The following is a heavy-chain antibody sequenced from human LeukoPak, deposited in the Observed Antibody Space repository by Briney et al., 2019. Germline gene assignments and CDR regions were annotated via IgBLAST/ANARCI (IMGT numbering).Heavy chain of an antibody. CDR2: IYYSGST. CDR3: ARAGGSGGLLWFGELPTTYFDY. J-gene: IGHJ4*02. CDR1: GGSISSGDYY. Sequence: SESLSLTCTVSGGSISSGDYYWRWIRQPPGKGLEWVGYIYYSGSTYYNPSLKSRATISVDTPENQFSLKLSSVTAADTAVYYCARAGGSGGLLWFGELPTTYFDYWGQGTLVTVSS. D-gene: IGHD3-10*01. V-gene: IGHV4-30-4*01.